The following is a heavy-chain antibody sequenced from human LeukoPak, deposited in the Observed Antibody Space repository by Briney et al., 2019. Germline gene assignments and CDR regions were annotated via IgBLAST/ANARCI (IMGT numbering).Heavy chain of an antibody. CDR1: GFIFNTYG. CDR2: ISYDGKIK. Sequence: PGGSLRLSCAASGFIFNTYGMQWVRQAPGKGLEWVAVISYDGKIKYYADSVKGRFTISRDNSKNTLYLQMNSLRAEDTAVYYCARDLIEYVSKSPYGGNENYFDYWGQGTLVTVSS. V-gene: IGHV3-30*03. CDR3: ARDLIEYVSKSPYGGNENYFDY. D-gene: IGHD4-23*01. J-gene: IGHJ4*02.